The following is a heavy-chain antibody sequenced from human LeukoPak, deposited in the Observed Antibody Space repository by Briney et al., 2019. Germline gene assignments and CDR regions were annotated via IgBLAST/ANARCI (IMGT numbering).Heavy chain of an antibody. J-gene: IGHJ3*02. CDR3: AIISGYSAGAFDI. CDR1: GGSFSGYY. CDR2: INHSGST. V-gene: IGHV4-34*01. Sequence: SETLSLTCAVYGGSFSGYYWSWIRQPPGKGLEWIGEINHSGSTNYNPSLKSRVTISVDTSKNQFSLKLSSVTAADTAVYYCAIISGYSAGAFDIWGQGTMVTVSS. D-gene: IGHD3-22*01.